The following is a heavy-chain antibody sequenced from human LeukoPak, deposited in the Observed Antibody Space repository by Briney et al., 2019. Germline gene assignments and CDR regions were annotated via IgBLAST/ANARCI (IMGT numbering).Heavy chain of an antibody. Sequence: SVKVPCKASGGTFSSYAISWVRQAPGQGLEWMGRIIPILGIANYAQKFQGRVTITADKSTSTAYMELSSLRSEDTAVYYCARDSGYYDFWSGYYKHWGQGTLVTVSS. CDR3: ARDSGYYDFWSGYYKH. CDR1: GGTFSSYA. V-gene: IGHV1-69*04. D-gene: IGHD3-3*01. CDR2: IIPILGIA. J-gene: IGHJ4*02.